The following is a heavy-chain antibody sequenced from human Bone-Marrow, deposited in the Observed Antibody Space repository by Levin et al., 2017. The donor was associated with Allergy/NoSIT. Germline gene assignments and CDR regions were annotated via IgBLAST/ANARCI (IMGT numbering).Heavy chain of an antibody. D-gene: IGHD2-21*02. Sequence: GSLRLSCETSGFLFRSYGMSWVRQSPGRGLEWISHISGSGNSIQYVDSVKGRFTISRDNAKNSMFLQMDRLRAEDTAVYYCVRVGEGDFFGYFQYWGQGVLVTVSS. J-gene: IGHJ1*01. V-gene: IGHV3-48*04. CDR3: VRVGEGDFFGYFQY. CDR1: GFLFRSYG. CDR2: ISGSGNSI.